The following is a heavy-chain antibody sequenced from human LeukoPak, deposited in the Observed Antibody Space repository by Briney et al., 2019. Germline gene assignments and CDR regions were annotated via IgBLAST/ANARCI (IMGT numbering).Heavy chain of an antibody. Sequence: PGRSLRLSCAASGFTFSSYAMHWVRQAPGKGLEWVAVISYDGSNKYYADSVKGRFTISRDNSKNTLYLQMNSLRAEDTAVYYCARGGEIVEVINPDYWGQGTLVTVSS. CDR1: GFTFSSYA. CDR3: ARGGEIVEVINPDY. J-gene: IGHJ4*02. V-gene: IGHV3-30-3*01. D-gene: IGHD3-22*01. CDR2: ISYDGSNK.